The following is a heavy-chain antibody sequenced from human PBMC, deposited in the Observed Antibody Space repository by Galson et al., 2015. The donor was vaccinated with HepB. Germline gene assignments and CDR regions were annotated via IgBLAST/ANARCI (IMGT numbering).Heavy chain of an antibody. CDR2: IYPADSDT. CDR3: VRHSDEYNFWRDQRHYYGMDV. V-gene: IGHV5-51*01. D-gene: IGHD3-3*01. J-gene: IGHJ6*02. Sequence: GAEVKKPGESLKISCKVSGYSFTSYWIAWVRQLPGKGLEWMGAIYPADSDTKYSPSFQGQVTISADKSIDSAFLQWSSLKASDTATYYCVRHSDEYNFWRDQRHYYGMDVWGQGTTVTVSS. CDR1: GYSFTSYW.